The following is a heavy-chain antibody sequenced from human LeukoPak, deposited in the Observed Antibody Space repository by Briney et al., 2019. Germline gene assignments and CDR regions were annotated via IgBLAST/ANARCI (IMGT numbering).Heavy chain of an antibody. V-gene: IGHV1-69*01. J-gene: IGHJ4*02. CDR1: GGTFSDFA. CDR3: ASADDHWNDGFQY. CDR2: ILPVFGKP. D-gene: IGHD1-1*01. Sequence: SVKLSCKSAGGTFSDFALSWLRQLPGQGLEWMWGILPVFGKPSYAQRFEGRVTITPDESTTTGYIEISSLTSEDTGLYYCASADDHWNDGFQYWGEGTLVTVSS.